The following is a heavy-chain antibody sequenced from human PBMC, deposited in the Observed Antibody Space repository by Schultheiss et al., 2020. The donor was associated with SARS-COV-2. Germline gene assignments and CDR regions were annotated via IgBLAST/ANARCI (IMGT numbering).Heavy chain of an antibody. J-gene: IGHJ4*02. CDR3: ARHGGRYSIKYHFDS. CDR1: GDSFSGSTHH. V-gene: IGHV4-39*01. Sequence: SETLSLTCAVYGDSFSGSTHHWAWIRQPPGKGLEWIGSIYHSGSRYYNPSLDSRLTISGDTSRNQFSLKLNSVTAADTAVYYCARHGGRYSIKYHFDSWGQGTLVTVSS. CDR2: IYHSGSR. D-gene: IGHD5-12*01.